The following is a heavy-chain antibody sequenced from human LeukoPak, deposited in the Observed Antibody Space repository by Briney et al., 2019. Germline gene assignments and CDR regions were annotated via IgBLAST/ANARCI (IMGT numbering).Heavy chain of an antibody. V-gene: IGHV3-23*01. Sequence: SGGSLRLSCAASGFTFSSYWMSWVRQAPGKGLEWVSGISGSGGSTYYADSVKGRFTISRDNSKNTLYLRMNSLRAEDTAVYYCAKDSYYGSGSYSYFDYWGQGTLVTVSS. J-gene: IGHJ4*02. D-gene: IGHD3-10*01. CDR3: AKDSYYGSGSYSYFDY. CDR1: GFTFSSYW. CDR2: ISGSGGST.